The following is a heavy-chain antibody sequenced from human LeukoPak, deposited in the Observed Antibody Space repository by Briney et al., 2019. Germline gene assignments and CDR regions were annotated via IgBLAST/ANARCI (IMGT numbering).Heavy chain of an antibody. D-gene: IGHD6-6*01. J-gene: IGHJ4*02. V-gene: IGHV4-34*01. CDR1: GGSFRGYY. CDR3: ARGSSSTFVY. CDR2: INHSGST. Sequence: PSETLSLTCAVYGGSFRGYYCGWIRRTPGKGLEWIGEINHSGSTSYNPSLKSRVTTPVDTSKNQSSLKLSSVTAAVTAVYYCARGSSSTFVYWGQGTPVTVSS.